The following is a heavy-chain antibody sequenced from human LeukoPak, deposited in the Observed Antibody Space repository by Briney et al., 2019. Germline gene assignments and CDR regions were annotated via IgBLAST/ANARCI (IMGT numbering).Heavy chain of an antibody. CDR1: GYSFTTYW. CDR3: ARRQGCSSTSCPPDS. V-gene: IGHV5-51*01. CDR2: IYPGDSDI. Sequence: GESLKISCRGSGYSFTTYWIGWVRQMAGKGLEWMGIIYPGDSDIRYSPSFQGQVTMSADKSINTAYLQWSSLKASDTAMYYCARRQGCSSTSCPPDSWGQGTLVTVSS. J-gene: IGHJ4*02. D-gene: IGHD2-2*01.